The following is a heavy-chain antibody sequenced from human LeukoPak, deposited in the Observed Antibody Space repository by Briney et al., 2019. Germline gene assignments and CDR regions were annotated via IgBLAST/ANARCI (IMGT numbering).Heavy chain of an antibody. V-gene: IGHV3-48*04. J-gene: IGHJ4*02. Sequence: GGSLRLSCVASGFTFSSYSMNWVRQAPGKGLEWVSYITSTTSITYYADSVKGRFTISRDNAMNSLYLQMNSLRVEDTAVYYCARLAVAGTDGDFWGQGTLVTVSS. CDR1: GFTFSSYS. D-gene: IGHD6-19*01. CDR2: ITSTTSIT. CDR3: ARLAVAGTDGDF.